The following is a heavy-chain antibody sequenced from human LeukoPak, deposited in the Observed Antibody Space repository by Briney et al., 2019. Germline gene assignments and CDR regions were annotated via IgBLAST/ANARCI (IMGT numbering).Heavy chain of an antibody. V-gene: IGHV4-59*01. CDR1: GGSISSYY. J-gene: IGHJ4*02. CDR3: ARGERGLLLFDY. CDR2: IYYSGST. D-gene: IGHD2-15*01. Sequence: PSETLSLTCTVSGGSISSYYWSRIRQPPGKGLEWIGYIYYSGSTNYNPSLKSRVTISVDTSKNQFSLKLSSVTAADTAVYYCARGERGLLLFDYWGQGTLVTVSS.